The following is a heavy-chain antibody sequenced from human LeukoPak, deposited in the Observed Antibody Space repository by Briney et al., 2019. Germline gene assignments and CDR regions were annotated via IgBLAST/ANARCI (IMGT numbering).Heavy chain of an antibody. Sequence: PGGSLRLSCAASGFTFSTYWMIWVRQAPGKGLEWVGNIKQDGSEKRYADSVRGRFTISRDNAKNTLYLQMNSLRAEDTAAYYCVRGNFNGGIDYWGQGTLVTVSS. V-gene: IGHV3-7*04. J-gene: IGHJ4*02. CDR2: IKQDGSEK. CDR3: VRGNFNGGIDY. CDR1: GFTFSTYW.